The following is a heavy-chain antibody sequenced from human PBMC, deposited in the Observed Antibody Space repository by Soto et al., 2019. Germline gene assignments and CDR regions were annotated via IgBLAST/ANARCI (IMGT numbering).Heavy chain of an antibody. CDR1: GGSISSYY. CDR3: ARASVRRYFDY. Sequence: SETLPLTCTVSGGSISSYYWSWIRQPPGKGLEWIGYIYYSGSTNYNPSLKSRVTISVDTSKNQFSLKLSSVTAADTAVYYCARASVRRYFDYWGQGTLVTVSS. CDR2: IYYSGST. V-gene: IGHV4-59*01. J-gene: IGHJ4*02. D-gene: IGHD3-22*01.